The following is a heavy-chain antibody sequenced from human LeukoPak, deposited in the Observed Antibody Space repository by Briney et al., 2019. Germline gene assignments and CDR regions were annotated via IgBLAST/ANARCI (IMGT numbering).Heavy chain of an antibody. Sequence: ASVMVSCKASGYTFTGYYMHWVRQAPGQGLEWMGWINPNSGGTNYAQKFQGRVTMTRDTSISTAYMELSRLRSDDTAVYYCARAEQQLINFDYWGQGTLVTVSS. CDR1: GYTFTGYY. J-gene: IGHJ4*02. CDR2: INPNSGGT. D-gene: IGHD6-13*01. CDR3: ARAEQQLINFDY. V-gene: IGHV1-2*02.